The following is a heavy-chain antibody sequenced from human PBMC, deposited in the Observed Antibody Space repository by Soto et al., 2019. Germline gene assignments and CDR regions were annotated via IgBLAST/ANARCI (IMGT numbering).Heavy chain of an antibody. V-gene: IGHV4-34*01. D-gene: IGHD5-18*01. CDR2: INHSGST. CDR3: ARNRGHSYGYLYYYYGMDV. Sequence: SETLSLTXAVYGGSFSGYYWSWIRQPPGKGLEWIGEINHSGSTNYNPSLKSRVTISVDTSKNQFSLKLSSVTAADTAVYYCARNRGHSYGYLYYYYGMDVWGQGTTVTVSS. CDR1: GGSFSGYY. J-gene: IGHJ6*02.